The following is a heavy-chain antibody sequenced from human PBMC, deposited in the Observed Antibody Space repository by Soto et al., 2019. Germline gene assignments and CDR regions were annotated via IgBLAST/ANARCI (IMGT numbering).Heavy chain of an antibody. Sequence: SETLSLTCAVYGGSFSGYYWSWIRQPPGKGLEWIGEINHSGSTNYNPSLKSRVTISVDTSKNQFSLKLSSVTAADTAVYYCARGPFFFDIWGQGTMVTVSS. V-gene: IGHV4-34*01. CDR1: GGSFSGYY. CDR3: ARGPFFFDI. J-gene: IGHJ3*02. D-gene: IGHD3-3*01. CDR2: INHSGST.